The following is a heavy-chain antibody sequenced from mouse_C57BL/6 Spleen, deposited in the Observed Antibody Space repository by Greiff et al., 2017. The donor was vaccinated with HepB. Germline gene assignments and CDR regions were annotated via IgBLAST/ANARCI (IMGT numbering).Heavy chain of an antibody. CDR3: ARSITTPRYFDV. V-gene: IGHV1-81*01. CDR1: GYTFTSYG. J-gene: IGHJ1*03. D-gene: IGHD1-2*01. Sequence: VQVVESGAELARPGASVKLSCKASGYTFTSYGISWVKQRTGQGLEWIGEIYPRSGNTYYNEKFKGKATLTADKSSSTAYMELRSLTSEDSAVYFCARSITTPRYFDVWGTGTTVTVSS. CDR2: IYPRSGNT.